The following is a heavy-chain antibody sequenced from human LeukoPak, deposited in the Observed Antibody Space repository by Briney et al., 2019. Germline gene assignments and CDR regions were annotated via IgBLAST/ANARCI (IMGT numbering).Heavy chain of an antibody. CDR3: AKGIAAAPFDY. V-gene: IGHV3-23*01. D-gene: IGHD6-13*01. J-gene: IGHJ4*02. CDR2: ISGSGGST. Sequence: GGSLRLSCAASGFTFSHYWMSWVRQAPGKGLEWVSAISGSGGSTYYADSVKGRFTISRDNSKNTLYLQMNSLRAEDTAVYYCAKGIAAAPFDYWGQGTLVTVSS. CDR1: GFTFSHYW.